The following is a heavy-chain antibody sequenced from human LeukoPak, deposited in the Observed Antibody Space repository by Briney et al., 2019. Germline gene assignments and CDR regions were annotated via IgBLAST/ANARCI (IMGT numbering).Heavy chain of an antibody. V-gene: IGHV3-30*04. Sequence: GGSLRLSCAASGFTFSSYAMDWVRQAPGKGLEGVAVISYDGSNKYYADSVKGRFTISRDNSKNTLYLQMNSLRAEDTAVYYCARDPYTVVVPAADYWGQGTLVTVSS. CDR3: ARDPYTVVVPAADY. CDR2: ISYDGSNK. CDR1: GFTFSSYA. J-gene: IGHJ4*02. D-gene: IGHD2-2*01.